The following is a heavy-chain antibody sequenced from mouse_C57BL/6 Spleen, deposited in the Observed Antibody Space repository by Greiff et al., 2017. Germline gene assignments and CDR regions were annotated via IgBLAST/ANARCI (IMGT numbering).Heavy chain of an antibody. D-gene: IGHD1-1*01. CDR2: IYPRSGNT. J-gene: IGHJ4*01. CDR1: GYTFTSYG. CDR3: ARRYYYGSSPYAMDY. Sequence: VQLVESGAELARPGASVKLSCKASGYTFTSYGISWVKQRTGQGLEWIGEIYPRSGNTYYNEKFKGKATLTADKSSSTAYMELRSLTSADSAVYFCARRYYYGSSPYAMDYWGQGTSVTVSS. V-gene: IGHV1-81*01.